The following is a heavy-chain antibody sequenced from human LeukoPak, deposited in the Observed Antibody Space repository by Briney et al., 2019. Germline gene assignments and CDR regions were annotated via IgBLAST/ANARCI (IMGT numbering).Heavy chain of an antibody. V-gene: IGHV4-4*02. CDR3: AREWGSGYDY. CDR1: GGSISSSNW. CDR2: IYHSGST. J-gene: IGHJ4*02. D-gene: IGHD5-12*01. Sequence: PSATLSLTWAVAGGSISSSNWWRWLRQPPGKGLEWIGKIYHSGSTNYNPSLKSRVTISVDKSKNQFSLKLSSVTAADTAVYYCAREWGSGYDYWGQGTLVTVSS.